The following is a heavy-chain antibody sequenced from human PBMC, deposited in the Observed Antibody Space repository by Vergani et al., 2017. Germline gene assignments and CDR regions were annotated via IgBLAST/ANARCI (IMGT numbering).Heavy chain of an antibody. J-gene: IGHJ4*02. V-gene: IGHV3-23*01. CDR3: AKVFLGTVTTPIFDY. CDR2: ISGSGGST. CDR1: GFTFSSYA. Sequence: EVQLLESGGGLVQPGGSLRLSCAASGFTFSSYAMSWVRQAPGKGLEWVSAISGSGGSTYYADSGKGRFTISRDNSKNTLYLQMNSLRAEDTAVYYCAKVFLGTVTTPIFDYWGQGTLVTVSS. D-gene: IGHD4-17*01.